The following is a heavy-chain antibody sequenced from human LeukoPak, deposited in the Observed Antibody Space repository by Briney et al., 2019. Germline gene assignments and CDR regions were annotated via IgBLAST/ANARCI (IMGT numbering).Heavy chain of an antibody. Sequence: SVKVSCKASGGTFSSYAISWVRQAPGHGLGWVGGVIPIFATANYAQKFQGRVTITADKSTSTAYMELSSLRSEDTAVYYCARLPRYCSGGSCYGGDYWGQGTLVTVSS. CDR2: VIPIFATA. J-gene: IGHJ4*02. CDR1: GGTFSSYA. CDR3: ARLPRYCSGGSCYGGDY. D-gene: IGHD2-15*01. V-gene: IGHV1-69*06.